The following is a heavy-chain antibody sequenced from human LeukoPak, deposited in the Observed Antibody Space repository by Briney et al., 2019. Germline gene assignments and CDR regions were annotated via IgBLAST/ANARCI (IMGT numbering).Heavy chain of an antibody. CDR3: ARDSPILGSTSAGAFDI. CDR1: GYTFTSYA. V-gene: IGHV7-4-1*02. J-gene: IGHJ3*02. CDR2: INTNTGNP. D-gene: IGHD3-16*01. Sequence: ASVKVSCKASGYTFTSYAMNWVRQAPGQGLEWMGWINTNTGNPTYAQGFTGRFVFSLDTSVSTAYLQISSLKAEDTAVYYCARDSPILGSTSAGAFDIWGQGTMVTVSS.